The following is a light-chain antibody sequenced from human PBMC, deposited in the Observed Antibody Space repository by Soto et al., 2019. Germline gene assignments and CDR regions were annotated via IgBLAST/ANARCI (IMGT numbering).Light chain of an antibody. CDR1: SSDVGTYNY. J-gene: IGLJ2*01. Sequence: QSALTQPASVSGSHGQSITISCTGTSSDVGTYNYVSWYQQHPGKAPKVMIYDVSNRPSGVSNRFSGSKSGNTASLTISGLQAEDEADYFCSSYTGSSTSVIFGGGTKLTVL. V-gene: IGLV2-14*03. CDR2: DVS. CDR3: SSYTGSSTSVI.